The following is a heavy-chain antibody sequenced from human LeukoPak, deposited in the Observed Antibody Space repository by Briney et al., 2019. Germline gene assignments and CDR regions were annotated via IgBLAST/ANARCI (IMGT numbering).Heavy chain of an antibody. CDR1: GFTFSSCA. V-gene: IGHV3-23*01. CDR2: ISGCGATT. CDR3: AKDQSRVGASDPFDY. Sequence: GGSLRLSCAASGFTFSSCAMTWVRQAPGKGLEWVSSISGCGATTSYADSVKGRFTIPRDNSNNTVYLQMNSLRAEDTAVYYCAKDQSRVGASDPFDYWGQGMQVGVSS. D-gene: IGHD1-26*01. J-gene: IGHJ4*02.